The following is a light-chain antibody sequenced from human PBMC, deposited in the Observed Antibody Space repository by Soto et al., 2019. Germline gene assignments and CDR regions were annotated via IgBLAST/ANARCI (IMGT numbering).Light chain of an antibody. J-gene: IGLJ1*01. CDR1: SSNIGAGYD. CDR2: GNS. Sequence: QSVLTQPPSVSGAPGQRVTISCTVSSSNIGAGYDVHWYQQLPGTAPKLLIYGNSNRPSGVPDRFSGSKSGTSASLAITGLQAEDEADYYCQSYDSSLSEVFGTGTKLTVL. CDR3: QSYDSSLSEV. V-gene: IGLV1-40*01.